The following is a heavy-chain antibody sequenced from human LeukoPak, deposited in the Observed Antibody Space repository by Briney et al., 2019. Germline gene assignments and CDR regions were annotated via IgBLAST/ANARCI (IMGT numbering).Heavy chain of an antibody. V-gene: IGHV3-7*02. CDR1: GFTFSSYW. CDR2: IKQDGSEK. Sequence: GGSLRLSCAASGFTFSSYWMSWVRQAPGKGLEWLANIKQDGSEKYYVDSVKGRFTISRDNAKNSLYLQMNSLRAEDTAVYYCSLNSGYAFDWYFDLWGRGTLVTVSS. D-gene: IGHD5-12*01. J-gene: IGHJ2*01. CDR3: SLNSGYAFDWYFDL.